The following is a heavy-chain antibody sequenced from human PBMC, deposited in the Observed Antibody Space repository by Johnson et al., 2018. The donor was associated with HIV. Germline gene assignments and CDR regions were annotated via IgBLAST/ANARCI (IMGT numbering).Heavy chain of an antibody. CDR3: ARSSGYYGTDAFDI. V-gene: IGHV3-30*14. J-gene: IGHJ3*02. CDR2: ISYDGSNK. D-gene: IGHD3-22*01. Sequence: QMLLVESGGGVVQPGRSLRLSCAASGFTFSSYAMHWVRQAPGKGLEWVAVISYDGSNKYYADSVKGRFTISRDNSKNTLYLQMNSLRAEGTAVYYCARSSGYYGTDAFDIWGQGTMVTVSS. CDR1: GFTFSSYA.